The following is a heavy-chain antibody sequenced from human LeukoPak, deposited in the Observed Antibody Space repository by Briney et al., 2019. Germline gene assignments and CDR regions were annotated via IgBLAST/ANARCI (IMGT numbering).Heavy chain of an antibody. J-gene: IGHJ3*02. CDR2: ISGYDGVT. CDR1: GYIFGSYG. CDR3: ARDYRPDLGAHEI. V-gene: IGHV1-18*01. D-gene: IGHD3-16*02. Sequence: ASVKVSCKASGYIFGSYGMNWVRQAPGQGLEWVGWISGYDGVTNYAQALRGRVTMTTDTSTTKVYMHLRDLSSDDTAVYYCARDYRPDLGAHEIWGQGTMVTVSS.